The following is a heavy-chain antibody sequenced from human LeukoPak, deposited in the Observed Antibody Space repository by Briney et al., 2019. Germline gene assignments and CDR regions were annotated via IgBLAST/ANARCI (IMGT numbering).Heavy chain of an antibody. V-gene: IGHV3-21*01. J-gene: IGHJ3*02. CDR2: ISSSSSYI. Sequence: GGSLRLSCAASGFTFSSYSMNWVRQAPGKGLEWVSSISSSSSYIYYADSVKGRFTISRDNAKNSLYLQMNCLRAEDTAVYYCARDRTDSSGYYDAFDIWGQGTMVTVSS. CDR3: ARDRTDSSGYYDAFDI. CDR1: GFTFSSYS. D-gene: IGHD3-22*01.